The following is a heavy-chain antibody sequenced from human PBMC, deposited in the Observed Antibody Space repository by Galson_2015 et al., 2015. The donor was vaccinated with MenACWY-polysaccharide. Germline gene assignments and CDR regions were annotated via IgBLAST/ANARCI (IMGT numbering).Heavy chain of an antibody. D-gene: IGHD6-13*01. Sequence: YPDAVKGRFTISSDNSKNTLYLQMNSLRPEDTAVYYCARNPSRLDIAAASHWGQGALVSVSS. CDR3: ARNPSRLDIAAASH. V-gene: IGHV3-30*03. J-gene: IGHJ4*02.